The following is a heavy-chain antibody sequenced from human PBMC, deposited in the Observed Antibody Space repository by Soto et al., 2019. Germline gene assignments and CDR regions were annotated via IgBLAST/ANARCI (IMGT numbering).Heavy chain of an antibody. J-gene: IGHJ6*03. Sequence: GGSLRLSCAASGFTFSSYGMHWVRQAPGKGLEWVAVIWYDGSNKYYADSVKGRFTISRDNSKNTLYLQMNSLRAEDTAVYYCARDPNPAGYYYMDVWGKGTTVTVSS. D-gene: IGHD7-27*01. V-gene: IGHV3-33*01. CDR2: IWYDGSNK. CDR3: ARDPNPAGYYYMDV. CDR1: GFTFSSYG.